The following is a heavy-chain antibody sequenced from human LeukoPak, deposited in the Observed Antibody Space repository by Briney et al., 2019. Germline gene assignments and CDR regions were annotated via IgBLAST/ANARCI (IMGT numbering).Heavy chain of an antibody. J-gene: IGHJ6*03. CDR2: ISYDGSNK. CDR3: ARGPVVPAALYYYYMDV. V-gene: IGHV3-30-3*01. Sequence: GGSLRLSCAASGFTFSSYAMHWVRQAPGKGLEWVAVISYDGSNKYYADSVKGRFTLSRDNSKNTLYLQMNSLRAEDTAVYYCARGPVVPAALYYYYMDVWGKGTTVTVSS. CDR1: GFTFSSYA. D-gene: IGHD2-2*01.